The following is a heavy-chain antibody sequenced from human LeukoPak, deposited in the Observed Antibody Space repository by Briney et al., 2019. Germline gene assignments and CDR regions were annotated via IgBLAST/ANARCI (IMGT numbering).Heavy chain of an antibody. J-gene: IGHJ2*01. CDR1: GGSISSYY. V-gene: IGHV4-59*08. D-gene: IGHD6-6*01. Sequence: SETLSLTCTVSGGSISSYYWSWIRQPPGKGLEWIGYIYYSGSTNYNPSLKSRVTISVDTSKNQFSLKLSSVTAADTAVYYCARTAARRGWYFDLWGRGTLVTVSS. CDR3: ARTAARRGWYFDL. CDR2: IYYSGST.